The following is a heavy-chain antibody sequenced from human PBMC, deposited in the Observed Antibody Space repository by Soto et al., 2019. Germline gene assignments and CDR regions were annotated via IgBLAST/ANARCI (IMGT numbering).Heavy chain of an antibody. D-gene: IGHD2-15*01. CDR3: AKASRGGSYYYGMDV. J-gene: IGHJ6*02. CDR1: GLTFSSYA. Sequence: GGSLRLSCAASGLTFSSYAMSWVRQAPGKGLEWVSAISGSGGSTYYADSVKGRFTISRDNSKNTLYLQMNSLRAEDTAVYYCAKASRGGSYYYGMDVWGQGTTVTVSS. V-gene: IGHV3-23*01. CDR2: ISGSGGST.